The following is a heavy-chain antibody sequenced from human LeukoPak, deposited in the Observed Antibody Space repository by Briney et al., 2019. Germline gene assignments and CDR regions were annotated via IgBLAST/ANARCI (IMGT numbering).Heavy chain of an antibody. V-gene: IGHV1-2*02. CDR2: ISPNSGDT. CDR3: ATDFTEADAFDV. CDR1: GYTFTGYY. J-gene: IGHJ3*01. Sequence: ASVKVSCKASGYTFTGYYMHWVRQAPGQGLEWMGSISPNSGDTDYAQKFQGRVTLSEDTSTDTAYMELSSLRSEDTAVYYCATDFTEADAFDVWGQGTMVIVSS.